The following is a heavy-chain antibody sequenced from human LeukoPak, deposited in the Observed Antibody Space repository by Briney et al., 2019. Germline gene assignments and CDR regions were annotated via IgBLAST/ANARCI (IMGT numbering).Heavy chain of an antibody. CDR2: IGGSGGST. CDR3: AKDRWYSSSWYDY. Sequence: GGSLRLSCAASGFTFSSYAMSWVRQAPGKGLEWVSAIGGSGGSTYYADSVKGQFTISRDNSKNTLYLQMNSLRAEDTAVYYCAKDRWYSSSWYDYWGQGTLVTVSS. V-gene: IGHV3-23*01. D-gene: IGHD6-13*01. CDR1: GFTFSSYA. J-gene: IGHJ4*02.